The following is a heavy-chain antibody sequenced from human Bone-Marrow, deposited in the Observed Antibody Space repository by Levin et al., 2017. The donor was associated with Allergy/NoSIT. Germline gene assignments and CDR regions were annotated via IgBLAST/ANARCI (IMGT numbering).Heavy chain of an antibody. CDR1: GFTFSNFW. CDR2: IDVDGSGI. V-gene: IGHV3-74*01. CDR3: TRDWNMGGFDP. J-gene: IGHJ5*02. D-gene: IGHD1/OR15-1a*01. Sequence: PGGSLRLSCAASGFTFSNFWMYWVRQPPGKGLVWVSRIDVDGSGISYAHSVKGRFTISRDNAKNTLYLQMNSLRAEDTAVYYCTRDWNMGGFDPWGQGTLVTVSS.